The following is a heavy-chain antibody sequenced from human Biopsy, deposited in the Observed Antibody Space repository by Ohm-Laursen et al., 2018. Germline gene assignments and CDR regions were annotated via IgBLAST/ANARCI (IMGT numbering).Heavy chain of an antibody. D-gene: IGHD1-20*01. V-gene: IGHV4-59*01. CDR2: IYYSGRP. CDR3: VRVDRYNFDHYIMDA. Sequence: GTLSLTWTVSGDSIARYYWTWIRQSPGKGLEWIAYIYYSGRPNYNPSLKGRVVISVDRSRNQFFLKLTSATAADTAIYYCVRVDRYNFDHYIMDAWGRGTAVTVSS. J-gene: IGHJ6*02. CDR1: GDSIARYY.